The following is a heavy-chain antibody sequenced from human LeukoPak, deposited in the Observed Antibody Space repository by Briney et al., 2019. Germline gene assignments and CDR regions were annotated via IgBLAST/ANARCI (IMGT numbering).Heavy chain of an antibody. J-gene: IGHJ3*02. CDR3: VREGGGDRGRAFDM. V-gene: IGHV1-46*01. D-gene: IGHD2-21*02. CDR1: GYSFTIYF. Sequence: ASVTVSFKASGYSFTIYFIHWVRQAPGQGLEWMGIINPNGGSTGYAQKFKGRGSMSTHTSTSTLYMELSSLRSEDTAVYYCVREGGGDRGRAFDMWGQGTMVTVSS. CDR2: INPNGGST.